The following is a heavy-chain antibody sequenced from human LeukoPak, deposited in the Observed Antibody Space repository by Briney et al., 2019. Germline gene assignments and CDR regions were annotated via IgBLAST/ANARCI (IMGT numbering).Heavy chain of an antibody. J-gene: IGHJ4*02. D-gene: IGHD5/OR15-5a*01. Sequence: ASVKVSCKASGYTFTGYYMHWVRQAPGQGFEWMGWINPNSGGTNYAQKFQGRVTMTRDTSISTAYMELNSLRSDDTAVYHCARDSGPLRSPPDYWGQGTLVTVSS. CDR3: ARDSGPLRSPPDY. CDR2: INPNSGGT. CDR1: GYTFTGYY. V-gene: IGHV1-2*02.